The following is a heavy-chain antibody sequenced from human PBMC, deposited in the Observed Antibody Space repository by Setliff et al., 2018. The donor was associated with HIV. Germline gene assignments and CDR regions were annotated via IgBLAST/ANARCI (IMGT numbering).Heavy chain of an antibody. CDR2: MYYSGST. CDR1: GGSISSSSYY. Sequence: PSETLSLTCTVSGGSISSSSYYWGWVRQPPGKGLGWIGSMYYSGSTYDTPSLKSRITISLDTSKNKFSLRMRSVTAADTAVYYCARVFVDTAVLRVLEYYFDSWGRGTLVTVS. V-gene: IGHV4-39*07. J-gene: IGHJ4*02. CDR3: ARVFVDTAVLRVLEYYFDS. D-gene: IGHD5-18*01.